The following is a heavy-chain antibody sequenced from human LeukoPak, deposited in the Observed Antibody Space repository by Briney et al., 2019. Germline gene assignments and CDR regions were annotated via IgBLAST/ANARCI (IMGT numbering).Heavy chain of an antibody. V-gene: IGHV3-30*02. CDR1: GFTFSSYG. CDR2: IWYGGNNQ. J-gene: IGHJ4*02. CDR3: AKDIGGSYSGLDY. Sequence: GGSLRLSCAASGFTFSSYGMHWVRQAPGKGLEWVAVIWYGGNNQYYADSVKGRFTISKDNSKNTVYLQMNSLRPDDTGVYYCAKDIGGSYSGLDYWGQGTLVTVSS. D-gene: IGHD1-26*01.